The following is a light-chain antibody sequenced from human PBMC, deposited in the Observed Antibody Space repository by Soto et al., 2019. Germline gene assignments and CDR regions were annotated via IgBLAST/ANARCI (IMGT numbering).Light chain of an antibody. J-gene: IGKJ5*01. CDR1: QSVSTF. CDR3: QQRGDWPPIT. Sequence: EIVFTKYTNTLSLSPGERAILSCRAIQSVSTFLAWFQQRPGQPPRLLIYNASNRTTGIPARFSGSGSGTDFTLTISSLEPEDFAVYYCQQRGDWPPITFGQGTRLEI. V-gene: IGKV3-11*01. CDR2: NAS.